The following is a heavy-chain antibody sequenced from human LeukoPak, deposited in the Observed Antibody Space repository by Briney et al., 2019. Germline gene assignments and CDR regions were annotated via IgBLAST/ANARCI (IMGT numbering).Heavy chain of an antibody. CDR2: IYYSGST. J-gene: IGHJ4*02. V-gene: IGHV4-39*07. Sequence: SETLSLTCTVSGGSISSSSYYWGWIRQPPGKGLEWIGSIYYSGSTNYNPSLKSRVTISVDTSKNQFSLKLSSVTAADMAVYYCASYSRIAAAGTAFDYWGQGTLVTVSS. CDR1: GGSISSSSYY. D-gene: IGHD6-13*01. CDR3: ASYSRIAAAGTAFDY.